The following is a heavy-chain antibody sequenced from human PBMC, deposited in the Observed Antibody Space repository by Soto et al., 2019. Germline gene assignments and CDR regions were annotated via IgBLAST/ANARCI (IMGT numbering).Heavy chain of an antibody. Sequence: GSLRLSCAASGFIFRNYVMNWVRQAPGKGLEWVSAINTTGGDTYYADFVKGRFTISRDISKDTAYLEMDSLRADDSAVYYCAKPKGPWPSHYDYWGQGTLVTVSS. D-gene: IGHD5-12*01. CDR2: INTTGGDT. J-gene: IGHJ4*02. CDR1: GFIFRNYV. V-gene: IGHV3-23*01. CDR3: AKPKGPWPSHYDY.